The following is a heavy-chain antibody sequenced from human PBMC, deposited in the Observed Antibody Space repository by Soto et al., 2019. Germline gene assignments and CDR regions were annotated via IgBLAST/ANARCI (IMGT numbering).Heavy chain of an antibody. CDR1: GGSISSYY. Sequence: PSETLSLTCTVSGGSISSYYWSWIRQPPGKGLEWIGYIYYSGSTNYCPSLKSRIIITLDTTTNQFSLKVSSVTAADTAAYYCGRGEAGYNYDRSPYYGMDVWGPGTTVTVSS. CDR2: IYYSGST. CDR3: GRGEAGYNYDRSPYYGMDV. V-gene: IGHV4-59*01. J-gene: IGHJ6*02. D-gene: IGHD5-18*01.